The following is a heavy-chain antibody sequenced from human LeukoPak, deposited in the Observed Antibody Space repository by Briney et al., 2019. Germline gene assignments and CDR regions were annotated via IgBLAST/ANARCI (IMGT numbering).Heavy chain of an antibody. J-gene: IGHJ4*02. CDR1: GFTLSNYA. CDR2: ISYDGSNK. D-gene: IGHD3-3*01. CDR3: AKALPNYDFWSGDFDY. Sequence: GGSLRLSCAASGFTLSNYAIHWVRQAPGKGLEWVAVISYDGSNKYYADSVKGRFTISRDNSKNTLYLQMNSLRPEDTAVYYCAKALPNYDFWSGDFDYWGQGTLVTVSS. V-gene: IGHV3-30*04.